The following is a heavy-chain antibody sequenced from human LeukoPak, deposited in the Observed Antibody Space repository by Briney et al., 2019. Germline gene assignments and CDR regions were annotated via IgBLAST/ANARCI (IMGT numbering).Heavy chain of an antibody. CDR2: IYYSGNA. V-gene: IGHV4-39*07. Sequence: SGGSLRLSCAASGFTFSSYDMSWVRQAPGKGLEWIGSIYYSGNAYYNPSLKSRVTISLERSKSQFSLRLSSVTAADTAIYYCARDSPVDYVGTNWFDPWGQGTPVTVSS. J-gene: IGHJ5*02. CDR1: GFTFSSYD. D-gene: IGHD4-17*01. CDR3: ARDSPVDYVGTNWFDP.